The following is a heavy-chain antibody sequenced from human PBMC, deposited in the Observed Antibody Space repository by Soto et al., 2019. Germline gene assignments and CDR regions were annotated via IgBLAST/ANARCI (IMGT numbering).Heavy chain of an antibody. CDR2: FHSNGNS. CDR3: ASQDSSGYYFGY. V-gene: IGHV4-4*07. D-gene: IGHD3-22*01. J-gene: IGHJ4*02. Sequence: ETLSLTCSVSGDSISTSYWSWIRQPAEKRPEWIGRFHSNGNSHYNTSLRSRVSMSMDTSKKQFSPKLSSVTAADTAVYYCASQDSSGYYFGYWGQGTLVTVSS. CDR1: GDSISTSY.